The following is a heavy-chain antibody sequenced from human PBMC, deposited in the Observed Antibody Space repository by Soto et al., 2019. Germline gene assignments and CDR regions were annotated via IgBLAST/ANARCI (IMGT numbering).Heavy chain of an antibody. CDR3: ERDRGSYALDY. V-gene: IGHV1-18*01. CDR2: SSANNGNT. D-gene: IGHD1-26*01. CDR1: GYTFTSYG. J-gene: IGHJ4*02. Sequence: QVQLVQSGAEVKKPGASVKVSCKASGYTFTSYGISWVRQAPGQGLEWMGWSSANNGNTNYAPKLQGRVTMTTDTSTRTEYMELRSLRYDDTAVYYCERDRGSYALDYWGQGTLVTVSS.